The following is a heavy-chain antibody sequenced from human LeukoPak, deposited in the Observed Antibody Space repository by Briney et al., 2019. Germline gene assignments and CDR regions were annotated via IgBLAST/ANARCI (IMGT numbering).Heavy chain of an antibody. CDR3: ARDGSGVWFDY. V-gene: IGHV1-18*01. Sequence: ASVKVSCKASNYTCTSYGISWVRQAPGQGLEWMAWINAYNGDTNYAQKFQGRVTLTTETSTSTAYMELRSLRSEDTAVYYCARDGSGVWFDYWGQGTLVTVSS. CDR2: INAYNGDT. J-gene: IGHJ4*02. CDR1: NYTCTSYG. D-gene: IGHD3-10*01.